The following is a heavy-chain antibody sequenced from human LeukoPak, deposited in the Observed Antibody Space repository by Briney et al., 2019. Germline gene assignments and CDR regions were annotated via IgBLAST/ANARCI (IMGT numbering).Heavy chain of an antibody. CDR2: IYNSGST. V-gene: IGHV4-59*01. J-gene: IGHJ4*02. CDR1: GGSISSYY. Sequence: SETLSLTCTVSGGSISSYYWNWIRQPPGKGLEWIGYIYNSGSTNYNPSLKSRVTISVDTSKNQVSLKLSSVTAADTAVNYCARGARYDSSGYYTYWGQGTLVTVSS. CDR3: ARGARYDSSGYYTY. D-gene: IGHD3-22*01.